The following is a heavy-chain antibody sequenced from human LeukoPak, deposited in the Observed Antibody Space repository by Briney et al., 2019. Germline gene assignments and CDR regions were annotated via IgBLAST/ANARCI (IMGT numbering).Heavy chain of an antibody. D-gene: IGHD5-18*01. CDR2: INHSGST. V-gene: IGHV4-34*01. J-gene: IGHJ6*02. CDR1: GGSFSGYY. Sequence: SETLSLTCAVYGGSFSGYYWSWIRQPPGKGLEWIEEINHSGSTNYNPSLKSRVTISVDTSKNQFSLKLSSVTAADTAVYYCARGGRGYSYGSRYYYGMDVWGQGTTVTVSS. CDR3: ARGGRGYSYGSRYYYGMDV.